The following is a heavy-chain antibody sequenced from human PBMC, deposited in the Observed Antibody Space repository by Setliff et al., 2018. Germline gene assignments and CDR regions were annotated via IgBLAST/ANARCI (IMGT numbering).Heavy chain of an antibody. J-gene: IGHJ6*03. V-gene: IGHV4-30-4*08. CDR2: IYYSGST. Sequence: PSETLSLTCTVSGGSISRGDYYWSWIRQPPGKGLEWIGYIYYSGSTYYNPSLKSRVTISVDTSKNQFSLKLNSVTAADMAVYYCAREQWLDPPGYYYMDVWAKGTTVTVSS. D-gene: IGHD6-19*01. CDR3: AREQWLDPPGYYYMDV. CDR1: GGSISRGDYY.